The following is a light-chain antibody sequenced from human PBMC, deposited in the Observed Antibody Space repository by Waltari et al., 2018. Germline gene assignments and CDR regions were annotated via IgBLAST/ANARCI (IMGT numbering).Light chain of an antibody. Sequence: QSILTQPPSVSGAPGQSVSISCTGSSSNIGAGYAVHCYQRVPGTSPQPIIFGNTLRPSGVTDRFSASKSGTSASLAITGLRADDEAVYYCQSYDINLSGSGVFGGGTRLTVL. CDR3: QSYDINLSGSGV. CDR2: GNT. V-gene: IGLV1-40*01. J-gene: IGLJ3*02. CDR1: SSNIGAGYA.